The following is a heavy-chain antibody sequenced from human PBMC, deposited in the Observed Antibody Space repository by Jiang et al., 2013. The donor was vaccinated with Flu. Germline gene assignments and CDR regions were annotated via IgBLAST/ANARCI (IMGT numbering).Heavy chain of an antibody. CDR1: GFTFSSYG. CDR2: IRYDGSNK. Sequence: VQLLESGGGVVQPGGSLRLSCAASGFTFSSYGMHWVRQAPGKGLEWVAFIRYDGSNKYYADSVKGRFTISRDNSKNTLYLQMNSLRAEDTAVYYCAKDKALSGNARGGYFDYWGQGTLVTVSS. V-gene: IGHV3-30*02. J-gene: IGHJ4*02. D-gene: IGHD1-26*01. CDR3: AKDKALSGNARGGYFDY.